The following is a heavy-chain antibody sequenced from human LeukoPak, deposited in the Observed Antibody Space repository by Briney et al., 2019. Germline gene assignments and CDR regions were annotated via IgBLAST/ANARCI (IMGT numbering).Heavy chain of an antibody. V-gene: IGHV3-21*01. D-gene: IGHD3-22*01. CDR3: ARDSPYYYDSSGYPNWFDP. CDR2: ISSSSSYI. CDR1: GFTFSSYS. J-gene: IGHJ5*02. Sequence: GGSLRLSCAASGFTFSSYSMNWVRQAPGKGLEWVSSISSSSSYIYYADSVKGRFTISRDNAKNSLYLQMNSLRAEGTAVYYCARDSPYYYDSSGYPNWFDPWGQGTLVTVSS.